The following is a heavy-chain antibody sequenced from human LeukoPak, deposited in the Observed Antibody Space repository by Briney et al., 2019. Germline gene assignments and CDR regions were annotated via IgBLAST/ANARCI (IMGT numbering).Heavy chain of an antibody. CDR2: ISSSSSTI. D-gene: IGHD6-19*01. CDR3: ARRGAVAGTNAQFDP. V-gene: IGHV3-48*04. Sequence: GGSLRLSCAASGFTFSSYSMNWVRQAPGKGLEWVSYISSSSSTIYYADSVKGRFTISRDNAKNSLYLQMNSLRAEDTAVYYCARRGAVAGTNAQFDPWGQGTLVTVSS. J-gene: IGHJ5*02. CDR1: GFTFSSYS.